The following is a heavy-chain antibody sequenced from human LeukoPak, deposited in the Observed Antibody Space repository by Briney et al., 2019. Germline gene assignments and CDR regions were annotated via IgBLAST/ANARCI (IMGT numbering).Heavy chain of an antibody. V-gene: IGHV4-30-2*01. Sequence: SQTLSLTCAVSGGSISSGGYSWSWIRQPPGKGLEWIGYIYHSGSTYYNPSLKSRVTISVDRSKNQFSLKLSSVTAADTAVYYCAREGGLGYCSGGSCSAEYFQHWGQGTLVTVSS. D-gene: IGHD2-15*01. CDR1: GGSISSGGYS. CDR3: AREGGLGYCSGGSCSAEYFQH. CDR2: IYHSGST. J-gene: IGHJ1*01.